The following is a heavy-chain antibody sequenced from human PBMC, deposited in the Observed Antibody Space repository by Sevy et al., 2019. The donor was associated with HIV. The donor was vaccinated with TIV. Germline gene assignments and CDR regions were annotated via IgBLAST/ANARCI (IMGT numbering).Heavy chain of an antibody. CDR2: IYTSGGT. Sequence: SETLSLTCTVSGGSFSSSSYYWNWIRQPAGRGLEWFGRIYTSGGTNYNPSLKSRVTMSVDTSKNQFSLKLSSVTAADTAVYYCAGRIAVAAFDYWGQGNLVTVSS. CDR1: GGSFSSSSYY. CDR3: AGRIAVAAFDY. J-gene: IGHJ4*02. V-gene: IGHV4-61*02. D-gene: IGHD6-19*01.